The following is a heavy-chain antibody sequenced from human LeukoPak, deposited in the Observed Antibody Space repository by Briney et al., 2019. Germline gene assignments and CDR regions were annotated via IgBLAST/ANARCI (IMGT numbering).Heavy chain of an antibody. Sequence: GGSLRLSCVASGFTFSSYAMTWVRQAPGKGLEWVSAISASGGSSYYADSVKGRFIISRDDAKNSLYLQMNSLRAEDTAVYYCAREKADNDLDYWGQGTLVTVSS. V-gene: IGHV3-23*01. CDR3: AREKADNDLDY. D-gene: IGHD3-3*01. CDR2: ISASGGSS. J-gene: IGHJ4*02. CDR1: GFTFSSYA.